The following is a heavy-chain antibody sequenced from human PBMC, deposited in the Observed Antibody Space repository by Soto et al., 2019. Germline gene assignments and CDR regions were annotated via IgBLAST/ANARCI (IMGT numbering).Heavy chain of an antibody. D-gene: IGHD3-10*01. Sequence: QVQLVQSGAEVKKPGTSVKVSCKASGYIFSNYYMHWVRQAPGQGLEWMGVFNPSGDATHYAQSFQGRVSVTRDTSTSTVYMELSTLTSEDTAVYYCARRGMSKIGFDTWGPGKMVTVSS. CDR3: ARRGMSKIGFDT. CDR2: FNPSGDAT. J-gene: IGHJ3*02. V-gene: IGHV1-46*01. CDR1: GYIFSNYY.